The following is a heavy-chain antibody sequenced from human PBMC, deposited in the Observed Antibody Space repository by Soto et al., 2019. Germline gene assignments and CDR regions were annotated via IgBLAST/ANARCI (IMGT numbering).Heavy chain of an antibody. CDR3: IQSRCGGDCLQSYASYYYYGMDV. D-gene: IGHD2-21*02. CDR1: AFSLSTGGVG. CDR2: IYWDDDK. V-gene: IGHV2-5*02. Sequence: QITLKESGPTLVKPTQTLTLTCTFSAFSLSTGGVGVGWIRQPPGKALEWLALIYWDDDKRYSPSLRSRLTMTKANSKTQVVLTMTNMDPVDTATYYCIQSRCGGDCLQSYASYYYYGMDVWGQGTTVTVSS. J-gene: IGHJ6*02.